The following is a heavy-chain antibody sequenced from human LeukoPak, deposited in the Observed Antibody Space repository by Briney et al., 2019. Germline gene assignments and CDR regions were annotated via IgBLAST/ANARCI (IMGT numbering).Heavy chain of an antibody. CDR2: ILYSGST. V-gene: IGHV4-59*01. CDR3: ARRPSGANWFDP. CDR1: GDSISSYY. J-gene: IGHJ5*02. D-gene: IGHD4-17*01. Sequence: SETLSLTCTVSGDSISSYYWNWIRQPPGKGLEWIGYILYSGSTNYNPSLRSRVTISVDTSKNRFSLKVNSVTAADTAVYYCARRPSGANWFDPWGQGTLVTVSS.